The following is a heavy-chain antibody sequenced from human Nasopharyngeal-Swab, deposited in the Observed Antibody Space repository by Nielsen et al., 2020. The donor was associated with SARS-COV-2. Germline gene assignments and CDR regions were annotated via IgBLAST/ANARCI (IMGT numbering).Heavy chain of an antibody. Sequence: SETLSLTCTVPGGSISSYYWSWIRQPPRKGLEWIGYIYYSGSTNYNPSLKSRVTISVDTSKNQFSLKLSSVTAADTAVYYCARGADYYDFWSGYPSGMDVWGQGTMVTVSS. V-gene: IGHV4-59*08. CDR2: IYYSGST. J-gene: IGHJ6*02. CDR3: ARGADYYDFWSGYPSGMDV. CDR1: GGSISSYY. D-gene: IGHD3-3*01.